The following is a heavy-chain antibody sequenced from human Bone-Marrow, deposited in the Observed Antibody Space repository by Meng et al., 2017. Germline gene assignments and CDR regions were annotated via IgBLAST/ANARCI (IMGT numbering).Heavy chain of an antibody. CDR3: ARLGAGIAAAGTPPPPFDY. CDR1: GYSFTSYW. J-gene: IGHJ4*02. D-gene: IGHD6-13*01. Sequence: GASLMISCKGSGYSFTSYWIGWVRQMPGKGLGWMGIIYPGDSDTRYSQAFQGQVTISADKSISTAYLQWSNLKASDTAMYYCARLGAGIAAAGTPPPPFDYWGQGTLVTVSS. V-gene: IGHV5-51*01. CDR2: IYPGDSDT.